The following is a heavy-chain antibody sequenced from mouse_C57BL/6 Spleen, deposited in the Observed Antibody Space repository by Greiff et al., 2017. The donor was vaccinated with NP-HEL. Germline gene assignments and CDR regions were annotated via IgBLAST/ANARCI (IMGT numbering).Heavy chain of an antibody. J-gene: IGHJ2*01. CDR3: ARTPLITTVVATNDY. V-gene: IGHV14-2*01. Sequence: VRLQQSGAELVKPGASVKLSCTASGFNIKDYYMHWVKQRTEQGLEWIGRIDPEDGETKYAPKFQGKATITADTSSNTAYLQLSSLTSEDTAVYYCARTPLITTVVATNDYWGQGTTLTVSS. D-gene: IGHD1-1*01. CDR2: IDPEDGET. CDR1: GFNIKDYY.